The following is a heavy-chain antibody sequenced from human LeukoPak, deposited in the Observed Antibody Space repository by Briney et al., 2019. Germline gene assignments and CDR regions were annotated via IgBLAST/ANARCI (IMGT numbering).Heavy chain of an antibody. CDR2: MNPNSGNT. D-gene: IGHD3-3*01. Sequence: ASVKVSCKASGYTFTSYGISWVRQATGQGLEWMGWMNPNSGNTGYAQKFQGRVTMTRNTSISTAYMELSSLRSEDTAVYYCARGDYDFWSGYYLFGDRVAWFDPWGQGTLVTVSS. V-gene: IGHV1-8*02. J-gene: IGHJ5*02. CDR3: ARGDYDFWSGYYLFGDRVAWFDP. CDR1: GYTFTSYG.